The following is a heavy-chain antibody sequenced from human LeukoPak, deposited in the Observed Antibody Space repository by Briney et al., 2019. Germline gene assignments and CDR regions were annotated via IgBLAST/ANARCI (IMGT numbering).Heavy chain of an antibody. CDR1: GFIVSSNY. V-gene: IGHV3-53*01. CDR2: IYAGGNP. J-gene: IGHJ4*02. CDR3: ARGRQCDY. D-gene: IGHD4-11*01. Sequence: GGSLRLSCAASGFIVSSNYMSWVRQAPGKGLEWVSVIYAGGNPFYADSVKGRFTISRDNSKNTVYLQMNSLRAEDTAVYYCARGRQCDYWGQGTLVTVSS.